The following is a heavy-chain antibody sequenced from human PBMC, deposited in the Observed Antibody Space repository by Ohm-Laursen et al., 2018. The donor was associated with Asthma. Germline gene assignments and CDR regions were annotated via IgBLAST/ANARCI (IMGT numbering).Heavy chain of an antibody. J-gene: IGHJ6*02. CDR3: AKALVGAPLYYHYYGMDV. D-gene: IGHD1-26*01. Sequence: SLGLSCAASGFTFSSYGMHWVRQAPGKGLEWVAVISYDGSNKYYADSVKGRFTISRDNSKNTLYLQMNSLRDEDTALYYCAKALVGAPLYYHYYGMDVWGQGTTVTVSS. CDR1: GFTFSSYG. V-gene: IGHV3-30*18. CDR2: ISYDGSNK.